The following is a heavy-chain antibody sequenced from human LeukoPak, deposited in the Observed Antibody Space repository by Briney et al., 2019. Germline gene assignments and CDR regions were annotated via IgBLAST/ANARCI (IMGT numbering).Heavy chain of an antibody. V-gene: IGHV3-21*01. CDR3: ARGGKKEYSSSSKRDYAFDI. Sequence: PGGSLRLSCAASGSTVSSNYMSWVRQAPGKGLEWVSSISSSSSYIYYADSVKGRFTISRDNAKNSLYLQMNSLRAEDTAVYYCARGGKKEYSSSSKRDYAFDIWGQGTMVTVSS. CDR1: GSTVSSNY. CDR2: ISSSSSYI. D-gene: IGHD6-6*01. J-gene: IGHJ3*02.